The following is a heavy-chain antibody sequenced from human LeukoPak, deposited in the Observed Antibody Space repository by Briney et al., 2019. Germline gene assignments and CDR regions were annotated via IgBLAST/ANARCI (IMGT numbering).Heavy chain of an antibody. CDR3: ARDLSSYYDNSGFDY. CDR1: GFTFSSYT. CDR2: ISYDGSNK. V-gene: IGHV3-30*04. D-gene: IGHD3-22*01. J-gene: IGHJ4*02. Sequence: GRSLRLSCAASGFTFSSYTMHWVRQAPGRGLEWMAVISYDGSNKYYADSVKGRFTISRDNSKNTLYLQMNSLRAEDTAVYYCARDLSSYYDNSGFDYWGQGTLVTVSS.